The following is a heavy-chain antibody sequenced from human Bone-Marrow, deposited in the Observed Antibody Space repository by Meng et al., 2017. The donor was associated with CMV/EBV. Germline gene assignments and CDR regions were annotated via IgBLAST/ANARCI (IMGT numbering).Heavy chain of an antibody. J-gene: IGHJ3*02. CDR1: GFTFDDYG. CDR2: INWNGGST. CDR3: AKRSTLTINHAAFDI. D-gene: IGHD1-14*01. V-gene: IGHV3-20*04. Sequence: GESLKISCAASGFTFDDYGMSWVRQAPGKGLEWVSGINWNGGSTGYADSVKGRFTISRDNAKNSLYLQLNGLRAEDTAVYYCAKRSTLTINHAAFDIWGRGTMVTVSS.